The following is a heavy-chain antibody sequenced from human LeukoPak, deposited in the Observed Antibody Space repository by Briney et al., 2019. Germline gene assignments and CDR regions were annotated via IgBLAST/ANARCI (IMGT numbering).Heavy chain of an antibody. CDR3: ASPSSSWYY. CDR1: GGSISRGGYH. J-gene: IGHJ4*02. V-gene: IGHV4-61*02. Sequence: PSETLSLTCTVSGGSISRGGYHWSWIRQPAGKGLEWIGRFYTSGTPNYNPSLKSRVTILVDTSRNQFSLKLSSVTAADTAVYYCASPSSSWYYWGQGTLVTVSS. D-gene: IGHD6-13*01. CDR2: FYTSGTP.